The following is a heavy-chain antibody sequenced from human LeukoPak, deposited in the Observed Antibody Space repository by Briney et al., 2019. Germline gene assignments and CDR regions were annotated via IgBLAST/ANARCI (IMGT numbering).Heavy chain of an antibody. V-gene: IGHV4-4*07. J-gene: IGHJ5*02. CDR3: ASQGCSDPSCSVAWFDP. D-gene: IGHD2-15*01. CDR1: GGSMSGNY. Sequence: SETLSLTCAVSGGSMSGNYWNWIRQPAGKGLEWVGRIYSSGDTTYNPSLKSRLTMSIDTSKNLFSLSLSSVTAADTAVYYCASQGCSDPSCSVAWFDPRGQGTPVIVSS. CDR2: IYSSGDT.